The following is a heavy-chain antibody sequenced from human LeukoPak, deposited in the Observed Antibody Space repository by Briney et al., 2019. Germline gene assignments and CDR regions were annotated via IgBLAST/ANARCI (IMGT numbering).Heavy chain of an antibody. CDR1: GGSISSGNYY. D-gene: IGHD6-19*01. CDR3: ARDRIAVAGEHFDL. J-gene: IGHJ2*01. V-gene: IGHV4-61*02. CDR2: IYISGST. Sequence: PSQTLSLTCTVSGGSISSGNYYWSWIRQPAGKGLEWIGRIYISGSTNYNPSLKSRVTMSVDTSKNQFSLKLSSVTAADTAVYYCARDRIAVAGEHFDLWGRGTLVTVSS.